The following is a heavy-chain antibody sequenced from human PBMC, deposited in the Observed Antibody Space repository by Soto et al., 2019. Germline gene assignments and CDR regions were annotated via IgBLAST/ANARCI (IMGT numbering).Heavy chain of an antibody. V-gene: IGHV3-30*04. CDR3: ARDFIAAAPNGY. CDR2: ISYDGSNK. Sequence: GGSLRLSCAASGFTFSSYAMHWVRQAPGKGLEWVAVISYDGSNKYYADSVKGRFTISRDNSKNTLYLQMNSLRAEDTAVYYCARDFIAAAPNGYWGQGTLVTVSS. D-gene: IGHD6-13*01. J-gene: IGHJ4*02. CDR1: GFTFSSYA.